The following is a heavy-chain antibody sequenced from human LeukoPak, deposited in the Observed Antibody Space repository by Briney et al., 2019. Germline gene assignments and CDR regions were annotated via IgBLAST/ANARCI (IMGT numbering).Heavy chain of an antibody. J-gene: IGHJ4*02. Sequence: PGGSLRLPCAASGFTFSGYSMNWVRQAPGKGLEWVSGISDTGGTTYYADSVKGRFTISRDNSKNTLYLQMNTLRAEDTAVYYCAKAAARVVIITGNDYWGQGTLVTVSS. CDR1: GFTFSGYS. V-gene: IGHV3-23*01. D-gene: IGHD3-22*01. CDR3: AKAAARVVIITGNDY. CDR2: ISDTGGTT.